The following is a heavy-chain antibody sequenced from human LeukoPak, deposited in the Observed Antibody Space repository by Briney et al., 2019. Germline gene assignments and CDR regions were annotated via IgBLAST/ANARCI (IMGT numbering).Heavy chain of an antibody. Sequence: GGSLRLSCAASGFTFSSYAMSWVRQAPGKGLEWVSAISGSGGSTYYADSVKGRFTISRDNSKNMLYLQMNSLRAEDTAVYYCAKVLLRGFVTRSFYFDYWGQGTLVTVSS. D-gene: IGHD3-9*01. V-gene: IGHV3-23*01. CDR1: GFTFSSYA. J-gene: IGHJ4*02. CDR3: AKVLLRGFVTRSFYFDY. CDR2: ISGSGGST.